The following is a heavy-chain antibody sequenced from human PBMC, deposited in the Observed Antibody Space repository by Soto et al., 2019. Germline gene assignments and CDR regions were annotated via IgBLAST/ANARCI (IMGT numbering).Heavy chain of an antibody. CDR2: IHHSETT. Sequence: QVQLQESGPGLVKPSGTLSLTCAVSGASISSSNWWTWVRQSPGKGLEWIGEIHHSETTNYNPSLNSGVSISVDKSKNQFSLKLTSVTAADTADYYCARTSYYDSSGYYNIDVWGQGTTVTVSS. CDR1: GASISSSNW. J-gene: IGHJ6*02. V-gene: IGHV4-4*02. CDR3: ARTSYYDSSGYYNIDV. D-gene: IGHD3-22*01.